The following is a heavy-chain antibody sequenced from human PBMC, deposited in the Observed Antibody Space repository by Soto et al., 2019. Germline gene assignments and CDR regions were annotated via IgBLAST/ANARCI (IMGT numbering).Heavy chain of an antibody. Sequence: TVSAGFPSRNEQPFVRLPLERGLEWIGYIYYSGSTTYNPSLKTRVTMSIDTSKNQFSLRLSSVTAADTAVYFCAIFFFRVRCSSGTEYFPHWG. V-gene: IGHV4-59*08. CDR1: AGFPSRNE. J-gene: IGHJ1*01. D-gene: IGHD3-10*01. CDR3: AIFFFRVRCSSGTEYFPH. CDR2: IYYSGST.